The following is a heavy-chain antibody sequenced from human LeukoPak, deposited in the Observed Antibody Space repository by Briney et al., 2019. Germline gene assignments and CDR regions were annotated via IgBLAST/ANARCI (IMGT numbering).Heavy chain of an antibody. CDR2: INWNGGST. Sequence: GGSLRLSCAASGFTFDDYGMSWVRQAPGKGLEWVSGINWNGGSTGYADSVRGRFTISRDNAKNSLYLQMNSLRAEDTALYYCARNLHSSGWHYWFDPWGQGTLVTVSS. D-gene: IGHD6-19*01. V-gene: IGHV3-20*04. J-gene: IGHJ5*02. CDR1: GFTFDDYG. CDR3: ARNLHSSGWHYWFDP.